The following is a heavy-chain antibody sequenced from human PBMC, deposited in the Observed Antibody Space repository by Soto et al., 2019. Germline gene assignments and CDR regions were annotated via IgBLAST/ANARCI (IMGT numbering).Heavy chain of an antibody. CDR2: ISSSSSYI. CDR1: GFTFSSYS. V-gene: IGHV3-21*01. Sequence: GGSLRLSCAASGFTFSSYSMNWVRQAPGKGLEWVSSISSSSSYIYYADSVKGRFTISRDNAKNSLYLQMNSLRAEDTAVYYCARERSSSWYRGGYMDVWGKGTTVTVSS. D-gene: IGHD6-13*01. CDR3: ARERSSSWYRGGYMDV. J-gene: IGHJ6*03.